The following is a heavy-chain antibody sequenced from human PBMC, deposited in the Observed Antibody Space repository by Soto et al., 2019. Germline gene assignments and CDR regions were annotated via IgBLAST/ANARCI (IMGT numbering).Heavy chain of an antibody. Sequence: GESLKISCKGSGYSFTTYWIGWVRQMPGKGLEWMGIIYPGDSDTRYSPSFQGQVTISADRSISTAYLQWGSLKASDTAIYYCGSLENGVDPIAWYYGMAVWGQGKTVTVS. CDR1: GYSFTTYW. D-gene: IGHD2-21*01. CDR2: IYPGDSDT. J-gene: IGHJ6*02. CDR3: GSLENGVDPIAWYYGMAV. V-gene: IGHV5-51*01.